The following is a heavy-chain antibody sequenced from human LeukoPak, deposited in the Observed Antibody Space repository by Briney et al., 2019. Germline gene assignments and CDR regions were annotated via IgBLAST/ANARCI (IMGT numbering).Heavy chain of an antibody. CDR3: ARDSVPYTPGDAFDI. J-gene: IGHJ3*02. CDR2: ISYDGSNK. Sequence: PGRSLRLSCAASGFTFSSYAMHWVRQAPGKGLEWVAVISYDGSNKYYAGSVKGRFTISRGNSKNTLYLQMNSLRAEDTAVYYCARDSVPYTPGDAFDIWGQGTMVTVSS. D-gene: IGHD3-16*01. V-gene: IGHV3-30*04. CDR1: GFTFSSYA.